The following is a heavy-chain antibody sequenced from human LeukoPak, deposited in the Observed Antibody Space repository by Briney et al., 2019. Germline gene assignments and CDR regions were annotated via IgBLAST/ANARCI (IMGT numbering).Heavy chain of an antibody. V-gene: IGHV4-34*01. D-gene: IGHD3-10*01. CDR2: INHSGST. CDR3: ARGGRGWFGELLFDY. CDR1: GGSFSGYY. J-gene: IGHJ4*02. Sequence: SETLSLTCAVYGGSFSGYYWSWIRQPPGKGLEWIGEINHSGSTNYNPSLKSRVTISVDTSKNQFSLKLSSVTAADTAVYYCARGGRGWFGELLFDYWGQGTLVTVSS.